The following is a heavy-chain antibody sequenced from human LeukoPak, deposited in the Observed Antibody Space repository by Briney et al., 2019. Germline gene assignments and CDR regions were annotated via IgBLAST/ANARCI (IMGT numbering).Heavy chain of an antibody. J-gene: IGHJ4*02. D-gene: IGHD3-9*01. Sequence: SETLSLTCNISGYSISSSYYWGWIRQPPGKGLEWIGSIYYSGRTYYNSSLKSRVTISVDTSKNQFSLKVTSVTAADTAVYYCASAYYDILGGHFDYWGQGTLVTVSS. CDR1: GYSISSSYY. CDR2: IYYSGRT. CDR3: ASAYYDILGGHFDY. V-gene: IGHV4-38-2*02.